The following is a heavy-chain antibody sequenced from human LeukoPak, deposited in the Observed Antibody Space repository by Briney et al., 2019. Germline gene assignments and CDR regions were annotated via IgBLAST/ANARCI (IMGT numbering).Heavy chain of an antibody. CDR1: GFTFSSYG. CDR3: AKAGCGDCYSEFDY. J-gene: IGHJ4*02. V-gene: IGHV3-30*02. CDR2: IRYDGSNK. Sequence: PGGSLRLSCAASGFTFSSYGMHWVRQAPRTGLEWVAFIRYDGSNKYYADSVKGRFTISRDNSKNTLYLQMNSLRAEDTAVYYCAKAGCGDCYSEFDYWGQGTLVTVSS. D-gene: IGHD2-21*02.